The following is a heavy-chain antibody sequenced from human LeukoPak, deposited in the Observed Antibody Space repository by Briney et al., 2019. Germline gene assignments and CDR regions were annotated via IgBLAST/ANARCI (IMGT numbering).Heavy chain of an antibody. CDR1: GFTFSSYS. Sequence: PGRSLRLSCAASGFTFSSYSMNWVRQAPGKGLEWVSYISSSSSTIYYADSVKGRFTISRDNAKNSLYLQMNSLRAEDTAVYYCATEIAVAGTDYWGQGTLVTVSS. D-gene: IGHD6-19*01. V-gene: IGHV3-48*01. J-gene: IGHJ4*02. CDR3: ATEIAVAGTDY. CDR2: ISSSSSTI.